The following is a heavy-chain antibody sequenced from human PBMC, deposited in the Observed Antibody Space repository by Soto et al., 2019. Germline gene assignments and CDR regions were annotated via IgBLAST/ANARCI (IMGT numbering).Heavy chain of an antibody. CDR2: ISSSSSYI. Sequence: EVQLVESGGGLVKPGGSLRLSCAASGFTFSSYSMNWVRQAPGKGLEWVSSISSSSSYIYYADSVKGRFTISRDNAKNSLYLQMNSLRAEDTAVYYCARAPGYCSSTSCYPHYYYYMDVWGKGTTVTVSS. V-gene: IGHV3-21*01. J-gene: IGHJ6*03. CDR3: ARAPGYCSSTSCYPHYYYYMDV. D-gene: IGHD2-2*01. CDR1: GFTFSSYS.